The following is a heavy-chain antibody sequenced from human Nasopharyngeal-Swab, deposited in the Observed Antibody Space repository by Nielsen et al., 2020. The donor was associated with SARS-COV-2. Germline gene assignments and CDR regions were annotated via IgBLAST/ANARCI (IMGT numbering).Heavy chain of an antibody. CDR3: ARGNGQMDY. CDR2: ITSGNSV. D-gene: IGHD5-24*01. Sequence: WIRQPPGKGLQWISYITSGNSVQYADSVKGRFTIPRDNAKNSLYLQMNSLRAEDTAVYYCARGNGQMDYWGQGTLVTVSS. V-gene: IGHV3-69-1*01. J-gene: IGHJ4*02.